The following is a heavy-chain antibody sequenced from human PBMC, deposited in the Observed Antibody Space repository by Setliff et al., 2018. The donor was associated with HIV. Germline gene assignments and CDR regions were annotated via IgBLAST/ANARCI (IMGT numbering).Heavy chain of an antibody. CDR2: INPSGGST. D-gene: IGHD6-25*01. J-gene: IGHJ1*01. V-gene: IGHV1-46*04. Sequence: ASVKVSCKASGYTFTSYYMHWVRQAPGQGLEWMGIINPSGGSTSYAQTVKGRVTMTDDTSTDTTYMELSRLRPEDTAVYYCLIGGRRYPSGWEHWGQGTLVTVSS. CDR3: LIGGRRYPSGWEH. CDR1: GYTFTSYY.